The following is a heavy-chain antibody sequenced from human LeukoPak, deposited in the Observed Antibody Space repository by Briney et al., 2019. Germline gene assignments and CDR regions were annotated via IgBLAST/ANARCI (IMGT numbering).Heavy chain of an antibody. J-gene: IGHJ4*02. V-gene: IGHV3-30*02. D-gene: IGHD2-15*01. CDR2: IRYDANSK. CDR1: GFTFSDYG. CDR3: AKDIRFQAVVMVAATSDY. Sequence: GSLRLSCAASGFTFSDYGIHWVRQAPGKGLEWVAFIRYDANSKYYADSVEGRFTISRDNSKNTLSLQMDSLRPEDTAVYYCAKDIRFQAVVMVAATSDYWGQGTLVTVSS.